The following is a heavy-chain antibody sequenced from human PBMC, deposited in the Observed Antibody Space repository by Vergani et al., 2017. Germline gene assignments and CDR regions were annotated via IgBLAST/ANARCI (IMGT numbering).Heavy chain of an antibody. V-gene: IGHV3-15*01. CDR3: AKDLSYSTAWPHFDS. J-gene: IGHJ4*02. D-gene: IGHD4-11*01. CDR1: GFTFINAW. CDR2: IKSKTDGGTT. Sequence: EVQLVESGGGLVKPGGSLRLSCAASGFTFINAWMTWVRKAQGKGLEWVGSIKSKTDGGTTYYAAPVKGKFTISRDDSKNTLYLQMNSLRVEDTAMYFCAKDLSYSTAWPHFDSRVQGTLVTVSS.